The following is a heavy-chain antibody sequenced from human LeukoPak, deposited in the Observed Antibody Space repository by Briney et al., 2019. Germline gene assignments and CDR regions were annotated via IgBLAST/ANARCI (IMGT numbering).Heavy chain of an antibody. Sequence: ESGPTLVKPTQTLTLTCTFSGISLRTSGARVSSIRQPPGKALEWLELIYWNDDTRYSPSLRSRVTITKDTSKKQVVLTMTNMDPVDTATYYCAHRSAAGNYYFDYWGQGTLITVSS. CDR1: GISLRTSGAR. D-gene: IGHD1-14*01. CDR3: AHRSAAGNYYFDY. J-gene: IGHJ4*02. V-gene: IGHV2-5*01. CDR2: IYWNDDT.